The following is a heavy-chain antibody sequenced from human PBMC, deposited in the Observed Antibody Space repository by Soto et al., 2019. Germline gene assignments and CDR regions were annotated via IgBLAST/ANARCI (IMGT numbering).Heavy chain of an antibody. CDR2: IYYSGST. J-gene: IGHJ5*02. V-gene: IGHV4-31*03. CDR3: ARVGRGLMTTVFWGWFDP. D-gene: IGHD4-17*01. Sequence: QVQLQESGPGLVKPSQTLSLTCTVSGGSISSGGYYWSWIRQHPGKGLEWLGYIYYSGSTYYNPSLKSRVTISVDTSKNQFSLKLSSVTAADTAVYYCARVGRGLMTTVFWGWFDPWGQGTLVTVSS. CDR1: GGSISSGGYY.